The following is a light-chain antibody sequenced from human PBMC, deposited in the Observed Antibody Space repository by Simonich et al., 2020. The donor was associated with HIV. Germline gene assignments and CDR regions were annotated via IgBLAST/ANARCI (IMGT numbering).Light chain of an antibody. V-gene: IGKV3-15*01. CDR1: QSVSSN. Sequence: EIVMTQSPATLSVSPGERATLPCRARQSVSSNLACYQQKPGQAPRLLIYGASTRATGIPARFSGSGSGTEFTLTISSMQSEDFAVYYCQQYNNWPYTFGQGTKLEIK. CDR2: GAS. CDR3: QQYNNWPYT. J-gene: IGKJ2*01.